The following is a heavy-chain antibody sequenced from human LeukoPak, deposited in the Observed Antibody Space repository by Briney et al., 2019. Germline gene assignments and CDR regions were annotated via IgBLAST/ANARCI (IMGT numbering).Heavy chain of an antibody. CDR3: AKGSSIYDFWSGCVMDV. CDR2: ISGSGGST. V-gene: IGHV3-23*01. D-gene: IGHD3-3*01. Sequence: GGSLRLSCAASGFTFSSYAMSWVRQAPGKGLEWVSAISGSGGSTYYADSVKGRFTISRDNSKNTLYLRMNSLRAEDTAVYYCAKGSSIYDFWSGCVMDVWGQGTTVTVSS. CDR1: GFTFSSYA. J-gene: IGHJ6*02.